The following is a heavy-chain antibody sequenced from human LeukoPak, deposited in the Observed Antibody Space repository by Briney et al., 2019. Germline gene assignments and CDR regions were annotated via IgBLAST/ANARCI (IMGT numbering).Heavy chain of an antibody. V-gene: IGHV4-39*07. J-gene: IGHJ4*02. CDR2: IYYSGST. Sequence: SETLSLTCTVSGDSMSSSHYCWGWIRQPPGKGLEWIGSIYYSGSTYYNPSLKSRVTMSVDTSKNQFSLKLTSVTAADTAVYYCAREAGSYDSSGYYSLYYSFDYWGQGTLVTVSS. CDR3: AREAGSYDSSGYYSLYYSFDY. D-gene: IGHD3-22*01. CDR1: GDSMSSSHYC.